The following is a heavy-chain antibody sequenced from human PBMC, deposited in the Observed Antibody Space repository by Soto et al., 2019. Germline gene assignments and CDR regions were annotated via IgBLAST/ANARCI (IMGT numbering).Heavy chain of an antibody. CDR2: IWYDGSNK. Sequence: QVQLVESGGGVVQPGRSLRLSCAASGFTFSSYGMHWVRQAPGKGLEWVAVIWYDGSNKYYADSVKGRFTISRDNSKNTLYLQMNSLRAEDTAVYYCASDGGIVVVKGVLGYWGQGTLVTVSS. CDR1: GFTFSSYG. J-gene: IGHJ4*02. V-gene: IGHV3-33*01. CDR3: ASDGGIVVVKGVLGY. D-gene: IGHD3-22*01.